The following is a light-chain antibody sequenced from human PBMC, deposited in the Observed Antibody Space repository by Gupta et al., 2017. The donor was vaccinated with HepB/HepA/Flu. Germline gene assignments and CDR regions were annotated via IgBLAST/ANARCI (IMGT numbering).Light chain of an antibody. J-gene: IGLJ2*01. V-gene: IGLV2-14*03. CDR3: SSYTSSSTVV. CDR2: DVS. Sequence: QSALTQPASVSGSPGQSITISFTGTSSDVGGYNYVSWYQQHPGKAHKLMIYDVSNRPSGVANRFSGSKSGNTASLTISGLQAEDEADYYCSSYTSSSTVVFGGGTKLTVL. CDR1: SSDVGGYNY.